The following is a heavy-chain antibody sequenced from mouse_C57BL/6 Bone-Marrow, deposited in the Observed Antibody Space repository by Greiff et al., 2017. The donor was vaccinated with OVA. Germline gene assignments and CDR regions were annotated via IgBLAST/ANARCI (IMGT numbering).Heavy chain of an antibody. CDR1: GFSLTSYG. CDR3: ATGLLGYAMDY. V-gene: IGHV2-6*01. CDR2: IWGVGST. J-gene: IGHJ4*01. Sequence: VQLVESGPGLVAPSQSLSITCTVSGFSLTSYGVDWVRQSPGKGLEWLGVIWGVGSTNYNSALKSRLSISKDNSKSQVFLKMNSLQTDHTAMYYCATGLLGYAMDYWGQGTSVTVSS. D-gene: IGHD2-10*01.